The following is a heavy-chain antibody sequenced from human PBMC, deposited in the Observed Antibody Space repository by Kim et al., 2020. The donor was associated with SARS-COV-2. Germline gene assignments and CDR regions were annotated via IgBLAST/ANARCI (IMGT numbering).Heavy chain of an antibody. CDR2: FNTNTGNP. CDR1: GYTFSRHA. J-gene: IGHJ6*02. Sequence: ASVKVSCKASGYTFSRHAMNWVRQAPGQGLEWMGWFNTNTGNPTYGQGFTGRFVFSLDTSVSTAYLQISSLRAADTAVYYCAREGDRNRFYGMDVWGQGTTVIVS. V-gene: IGHV7-4-1*02. D-gene: IGHD3-16*01. CDR3: AREGDRNRFYGMDV.